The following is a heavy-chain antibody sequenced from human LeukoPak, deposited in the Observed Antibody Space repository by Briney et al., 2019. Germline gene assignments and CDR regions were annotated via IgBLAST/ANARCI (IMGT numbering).Heavy chain of an antibody. J-gene: IGHJ5*02. CDR1: GGSINSSSSY. Sequence: KPSETLSLTCTVSGGSINSSSSYWAWLRQPPGKGLEWIGSVFYSGKTYYNTSLQSRVSVSVDTSKNRFSLKLTSVTAADTAVYFCARDARPLLSKSNNWFDPWGQGTLVTVSS. CDR2: VFYSGKT. CDR3: ARDARPLLSKSNNWFDP. V-gene: IGHV4-39*07.